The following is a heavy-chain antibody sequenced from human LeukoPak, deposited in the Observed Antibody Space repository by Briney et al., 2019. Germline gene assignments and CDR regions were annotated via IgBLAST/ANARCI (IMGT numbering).Heavy chain of an antibody. Sequence: QPGGSLRLSCAASGFTFSSYAMSWVRQAPGKGLEWVSSISGGGGSTFYADSVKGRFTISRDNSKNTLYLQMNSLRAEDTAAYYCAKEQVGYRSKWFDPWGQGTLVTVSS. CDR3: AKEQVGYRSKWFDP. CDR1: GFTFSSYA. V-gene: IGHV3-23*01. CDR2: ISGGGGST. J-gene: IGHJ5*02. D-gene: IGHD6-13*01.